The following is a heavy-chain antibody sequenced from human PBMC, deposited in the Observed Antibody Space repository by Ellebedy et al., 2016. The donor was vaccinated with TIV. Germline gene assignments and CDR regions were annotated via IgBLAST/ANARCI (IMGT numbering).Heavy chain of an antibody. CDR3: AKDLSWWSASDY. J-gene: IGHJ4*02. V-gene: IGHV3-23*01. D-gene: IGHD3-16*01. CDR2: LGGDDRT. CDR1: GFNLGSNA. Sequence: PGGSLRLSCAASGFNLGSNAMSWVRHTPGKGLEWVACLGGDDRTHYAHFVEGRFTISRDRFQSTLHLEKSSLRVEDPAIYYCAKDLSWWSASDYWGQGALVTVSS.